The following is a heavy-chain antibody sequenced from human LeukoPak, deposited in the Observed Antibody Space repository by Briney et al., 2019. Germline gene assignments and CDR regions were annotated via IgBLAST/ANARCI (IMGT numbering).Heavy chain of an antibody. CDR3: ARDGRGYYYYYCMDV. Sequence: GGSLRLSCAASGFTFSSYWMHWVRQAPGKGLVWVSRINSDGSSTSYADSVKGRFTISRANAKNSMYLQMNSLRAEDTYVYYCARDGRGYYYYYCMDVWGKGTTVTIS. D-gene: IGHD3-10*01. CDR1: GFTFSSYW. CDR2: INSDGSST. J-gene: IGHJ6*03. V-gene: IGHV3-74*01.